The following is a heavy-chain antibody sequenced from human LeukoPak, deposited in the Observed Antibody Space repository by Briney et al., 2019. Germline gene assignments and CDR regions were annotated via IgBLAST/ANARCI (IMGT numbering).Heavy chain of an antibody. CDR1: GYTFTSYG. J-gene: IGHJ4*02. CDR2: ISAYNGNT. V-gene: IGHV1-18*01. CDR3: ARHPGVEYYYDSSGFYY. D-gene: IGHD3-22*01. Sequence: GASVTVSCQASGYTFTSYGISWVRQAPRQELAWMGWISAYNGNTNQPQKRQGRVTMTTDTSTSTAYMKLRSLRSDDTAVYYCARHPGVEYYYDSSGFYYWGQGTLVTVSS.